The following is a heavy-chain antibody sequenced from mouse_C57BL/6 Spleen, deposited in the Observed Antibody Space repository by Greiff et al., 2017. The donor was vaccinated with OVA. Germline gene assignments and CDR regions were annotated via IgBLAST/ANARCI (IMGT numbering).Heavy chain of an antibody. J-gene: IGHJ3*01. D-gene: IGHD2-12*01. CDR1: GFTFSSYG. CDR2: ISSGGSYT. CDR3: ARRVTTGFAY. V-gene: IGHV5-6*02. Sequence: DVMLVESGGDLVKPGGSLKLSCAASGFTFSSYGMSWVRQTPDKRLEWVATISSGGSYTYYPDSVKGRFTISRDNAKNTLYLQMSSLKSEDTAMYYCARRVTTGFAYWGQGTLVTVSA.